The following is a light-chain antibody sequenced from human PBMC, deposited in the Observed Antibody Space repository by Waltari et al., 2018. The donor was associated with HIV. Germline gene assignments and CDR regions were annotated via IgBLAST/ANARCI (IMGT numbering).Light chain of an antibody. CDR3: MQSLHLLYT. CDR2: EAS. V-gene: IGKV2D-29*02. J-gene: IGKJ2*01. CDR1: QSLKHTDGKTY. Sequence: DIVMTQTPPSLSVTPGQPASFSCTSSQSLKHTDGKTYFYWYLQRPGKSPQFLIYEASKRDAGVPDRVSGSGSGTHFTLKIARVEADDVGSYYCMQSLHLLYTFGQGTKLNIK.